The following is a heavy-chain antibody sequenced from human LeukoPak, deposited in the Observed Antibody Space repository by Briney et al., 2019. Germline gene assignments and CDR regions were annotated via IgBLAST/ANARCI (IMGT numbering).Heavy chain of an antibody. CDR1: GYAFTSYD. CDR2: MNPNSGNT. D-gene: IGHD6-19*01. J-gene: IGHJ4*02. CDR3: ARGHIAVAGLSDY. V-gene: IGHV1-8*03. Sequence: GASVKVSCKASGYAFTSYDINWVRQATGQGLEWMGWMNPNSGNTGYAQKFQGRVTITRNTSISTAYMELSSLRSEDTAVYYCARGHIAVAGLSDYWGQGTLVTVSS.